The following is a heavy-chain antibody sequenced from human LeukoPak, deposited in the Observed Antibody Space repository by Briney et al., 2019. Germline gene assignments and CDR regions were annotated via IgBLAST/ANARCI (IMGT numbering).Heavy chain of an antibody. Sequence: SETLSLTCSVSGGSISYYYWAWIRQPPGKGLEWIGYIYYSGSTNYNPSLKSRVTISVDTSKNQFSLNLTSVTTADTAVYYCARVSCSSTSCPRRDALDVWGQGTVVTVSS. CDR1: GGSISYYY. D-gene: IGHD2-2*01. CDR2: IYYSGST. CDR3: ARVSCSSTSCPRRDALDV. J-gene: IGHJ3*01. V-gene: IGHV4-59*01.